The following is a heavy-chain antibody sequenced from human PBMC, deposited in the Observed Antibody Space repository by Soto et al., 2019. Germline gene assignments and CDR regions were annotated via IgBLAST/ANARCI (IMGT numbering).Heavy chain of an antibody. D-gene: IGHD6-19*01. J-gene: IGHJ5*02. V-gene: IGHV4-4*07. Sequence: SETLSLTCPVSGASISGYFWTWIRQPAGKGLDWIGRISTSGTTNYNPSLKSRVTMSVDTSKNHFSLNLSSVTAADTAAYYCAREAGPDRWFDPWGQGTLVTVSS. CDR3: AREAGPDRWFDP. CDR1: GASISGYF. CDR2: ISTSGTT.